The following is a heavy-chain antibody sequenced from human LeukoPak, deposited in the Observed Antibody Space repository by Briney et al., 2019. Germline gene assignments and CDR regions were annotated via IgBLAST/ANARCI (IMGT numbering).Heavy chain of an antibody. CDR3: AKDTGGRSGSCLYY. D-gene: IGHD2-15*01. V-gene: IGHV3-15*01. CDR1: GSTFSDAW. CDR2: IKSKGDGGTT. J-gene: IGHJ4*02. Sequence: GGSLRLSCAASGSTFSDAWMSWVRNAGMSWVRQAPGRGLEWVGRIKSKGDGGTTDYAAPVKGRFTISRDDSKNTLYLQMNSLRAEDTAVYYCAKDTGGRSGSCLYYWGQGTLVTVSS.